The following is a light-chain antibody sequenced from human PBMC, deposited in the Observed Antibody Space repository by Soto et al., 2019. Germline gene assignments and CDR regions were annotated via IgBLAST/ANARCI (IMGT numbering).Light chain of an antibody. Sequence: IQLTQSPSTLSASVGDRIAITCRASQSIGTWLAWYQHRPGEGPKLLIHDASSLESGVPSRFSGSGSATEFSLTISSLESGDSGTYHCQQYATYAPSTFGQGTKWIS. CDR3: QQYATYAPST. CDR1: QSIGTW. V-gene: IGKV1-5*01. CDR2: DAS. J-gene: IGKJ1*01.